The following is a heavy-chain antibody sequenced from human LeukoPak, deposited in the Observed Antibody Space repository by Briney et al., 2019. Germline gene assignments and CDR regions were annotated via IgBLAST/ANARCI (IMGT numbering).Heavy chain of an antibody. CDR1: GFTFSSYE. V-gene: IGHV3-48*03. CDR2: VSGSGSTI. D-gene: IGHD4-23*01. CDR3: ARGTVVRLDY. Sequence: GGSLRLSCAASGFTFSSYEMNWVRQAPGKGLEWVSYVSGSGSTIYYADSVKGRFTISRDNAKNSLYLQMNSLRAEDTAVYYCARGTVVRLDYWGQGTLVTVSS. J-gene: IGHJ4*02.